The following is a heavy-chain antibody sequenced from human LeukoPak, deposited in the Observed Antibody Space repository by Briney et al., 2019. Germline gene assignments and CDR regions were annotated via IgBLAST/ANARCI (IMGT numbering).Heavy chain of an antibody. Sequence: SETLSLTRAVYGGSFSAYYWSGIRQPPGKGLEWSGEINHSGSTNYNPSPKSRVTISVDTSKNQFSLNLSSVTAADTALYYCARGPSLTYDILTGYYYFDYWGQGTLVTVSS. V-gene: IGHV4-34*01. J-gene: IGHJ4*02. CDR2: INHSGST. CDR1: GGSFSAYY. D-gene: IGHD3-9*01. CDR3: ARGPSLTYDILTGYYYFDY.